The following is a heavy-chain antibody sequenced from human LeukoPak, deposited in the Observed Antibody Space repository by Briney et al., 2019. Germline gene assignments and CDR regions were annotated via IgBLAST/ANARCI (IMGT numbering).Heavy chain of an antibody. CDR3: ATQDLYYYYYMDV. V-gene: IGHV3-7*01. Sequence: PGGSLRLSCAASGFTLSSYWMSWVRQAPGKGLEWVANIKQDGSEKYYVDSVKGRFTISRDNAKNSLYLQMNSLRAEDTAVYYCATQDLYYYYYMDVWGKGTTVTVSS. CDR2: IKQDGSEK. CDR1: GFTLSSYW. J-gene: IGHJ6*03.